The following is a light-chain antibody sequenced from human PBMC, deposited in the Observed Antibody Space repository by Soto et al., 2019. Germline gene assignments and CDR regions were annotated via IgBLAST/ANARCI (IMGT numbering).Light chain of an antibody. CDR1: QSVSSY. V-gene: IGKV3-11*01. J-gene: IGKJ4*01. CDR3: QQRGKWPLT. CDR2: DAS. Sequence: ETVLTQSPATLSLSPGERATLSCRASQSVSSYLAWYQQKPGQAPRLLIYDASNRATGIPARFSGSGSGTDFTLTIGSLEPEDFAVYYCQQRGKWPLTFGGGTKVEIK.